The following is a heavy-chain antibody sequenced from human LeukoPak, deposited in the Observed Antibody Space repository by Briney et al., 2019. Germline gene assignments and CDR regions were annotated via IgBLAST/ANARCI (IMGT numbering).Heavy chain of an antibody. CDR1: GFTFSSYG. Sequence: PGGSLRLSCAASGFTFSSYGMHWVRQAPGKGLEWVAFIRYDGSNKYYADSVKGRFTISRDNSKNTLYLQMNSLRAEDTAVYYCAKNGRTNLELAVAFDYWGQGTLVTVSS. V-gene: IGHV3-30*02. CDR3: AKNGRTNLELAVAFDY. J-gene: IGHJ4*02. CDR2: IRYDGSNK. D-gene: IGHD3-3*01.